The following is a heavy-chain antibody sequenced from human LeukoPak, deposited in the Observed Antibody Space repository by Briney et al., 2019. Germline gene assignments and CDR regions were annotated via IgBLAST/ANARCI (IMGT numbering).Heavy chain of an antibody. CDR3: ARAPSEVGGYYPEYFRH. J-gene: IGHJ1*01. CDR1: GFTFSRYW. V-gene: IGHV3-74*01. CDR2: IKSDGKT. Sequence: PGGSLRLSCEASGFTFSRYWMHWVRQAPGKGLGWVSRIKSDGKTNYAASVKGRFTISRDNAKNTVSLQMDSLRAEDTGVYYCARAPSEVGGYYPEYFRHWGQGTLVTVSS. D-gene: IGHD3-22*01.